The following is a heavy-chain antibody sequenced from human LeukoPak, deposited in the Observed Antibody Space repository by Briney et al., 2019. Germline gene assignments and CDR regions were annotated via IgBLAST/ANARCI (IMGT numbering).Heavy chain of an antibody. V-gene: IGHV3-53*01. J-gene: IGHJ3*02. CDR3: AREGRNEDAFDI. Sequence: PGGSLRLSCAASGFTVSSNYMAWVRQAPGKGLEWVSVIYSGGSTNYADSVKGRFTISRDNSKNTVYLQMNSLRAEDTAVYYCAREGRNEDAFDIWGQGTMVTVSS. CDR1: GFTVSSNY. CDR2: IYSGGST. D-gene: IGHD1-1*01.